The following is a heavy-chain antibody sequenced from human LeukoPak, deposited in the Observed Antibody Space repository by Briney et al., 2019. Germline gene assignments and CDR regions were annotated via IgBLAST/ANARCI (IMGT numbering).Heavy chain of an antibody. CDR2: IKSKTDGGTT. J-gene: IGHJ4*02. V-gene: IGHV3-15*01. D-gene: IGHD3-22*01. CDR3: TRYYDEYYFDY. CDR1: GFTFSNAW. Sequence: GGSLRLSCAASGFTFSNAWMSWVRQAPGKGLEWVGRIKSKTDGGTTDYAAPVKGRFTISRDDSKNTLYLQMNSLKTEDTAVYYCTRYYDEYYFDYWGQGTLVTVSS.